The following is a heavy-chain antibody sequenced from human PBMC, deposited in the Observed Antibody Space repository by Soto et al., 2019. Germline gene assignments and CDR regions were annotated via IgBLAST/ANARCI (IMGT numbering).Heavy chain of an antibody. Sequence: ASVKVSCKVSGYTLTELSMHWVRQAPGKGLEWMGGFDPEDGETIYAQKFQGRVTMTEDTSTDTAYMELSSLRSEDTAVYYCATGWLNMIIVVKDGFDIWGQGTMVTVSS. CDR3: ATGWLNMIIVVKDGFDI. V-gene: IGHV1-24*01. CDR2: FDPEDGET. CDR1: GYTLTELS. D-gene: IGHD3-22*01. J-gene: IGHJ3*02.